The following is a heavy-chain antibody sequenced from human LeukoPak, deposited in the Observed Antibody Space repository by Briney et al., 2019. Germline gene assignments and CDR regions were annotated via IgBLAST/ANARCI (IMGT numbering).Heavy chain of an antibody. CDR1: GCSISSGYY. V-gene: IGHV4-38-2*02. J-gene: IGHJ4*02. Sequence: SETLSLTCTVSGCSISSGYYWGWIRQPPGKGLEWIGSIYHSGSTYYNPSLKSRVTISVDTSKNQFSLKLSSVTAADTAVYYCARHRGYYGSGSGLFDYWGQGTLVTVSS. CDR3: ARHRGYYGSGSGLFDY. CDR2: IYHSGST. D-gene: IGHD3-10*01.